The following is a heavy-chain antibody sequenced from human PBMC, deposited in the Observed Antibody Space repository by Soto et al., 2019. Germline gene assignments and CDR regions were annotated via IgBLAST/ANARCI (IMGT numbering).Heavy chain of an antibody. D-gene: IGHD2-15*01. CDR3: AKDIVVVVAATISGFDY. CDR2: ISYDGSNK. CDR1: GFTFSSYG. Sequence: PGGSLRLSCAASGFTFSSYGMHWVRQAPGKGLEWVAVISYDGSNKYYADSVKGRFTISRDNSKNTLYLQMNSLRAEDTAVYYCAKDIVVVVAATISGFDYWGQGTLVTVSS. J-gene: IGHJ4*02. V-gene: IGHV3-30*18.